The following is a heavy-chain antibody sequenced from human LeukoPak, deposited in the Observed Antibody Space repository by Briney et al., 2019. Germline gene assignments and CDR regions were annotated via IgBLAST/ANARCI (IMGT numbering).Heavy chain of an antibody. CDR1: GASISIGSYH. CDR3: ARDVDGYGHMDV. CDR2: VFTGGGT. D-gene: IGHD5-18*01. V-gene: IGHV4-61*02. J-gene: IGHJ6*03. Sequence: PSQTLPLTCTVSGASISIGSYHWSWIRQPAGKGLEWIGRVFTGGGTYFNPSLKSRVTLSIGTSKNQFSLRLTSVTAADTAVYYCARDVDGYGHMDVWGKGTTVTVSS.